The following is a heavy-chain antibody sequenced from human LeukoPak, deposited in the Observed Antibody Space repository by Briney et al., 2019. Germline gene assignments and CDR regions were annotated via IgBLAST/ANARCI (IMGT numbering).Heavy chain of an antibody. Sequence: GASVKVSCKASGYTFTNYGISWVRQAPGQGLEWMGWISAYNGNTNYAQKFQGRVTVTTDTSTSTAHMELRSLRSDDTAVYYCARVLTGGGSYYYSFAYWGQGTLVTVSS. CDR2: ISAYNGNT. CDR3: ARVLTGGGSYYYSFAY. J-gene: IGHJ4*02. CDR1: GYTFTNYG. D-gene: IGHD1-26*01. V-gene: IGHV1-18*01.